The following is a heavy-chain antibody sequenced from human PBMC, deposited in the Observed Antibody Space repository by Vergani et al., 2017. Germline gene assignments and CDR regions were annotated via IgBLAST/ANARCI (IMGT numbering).Heavy chain of an antibody. J-gene: IGHJ4*02. CDR2: ISGSSSYV. CDR1: GFSFSSYS. V-gene: IGHV3-21*02. CDR3: ARRLWDCTRSRCSPPSY. D-gene: IGHD2-8*01. Sequence: EVQLVESGGGLVKPGGSLRLSCAASGFSFSSYSMNWVRQAPGKGLEWVASISGSSSYVFYRDSVEGRFTITRDNAKKSVYLQMNSLRAEDTAMYFCARRLWDCTRSRCSPPSYWGQGTQVTVSS.